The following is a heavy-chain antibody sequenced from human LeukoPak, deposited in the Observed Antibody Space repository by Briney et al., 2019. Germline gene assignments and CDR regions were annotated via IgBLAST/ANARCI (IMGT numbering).Heavy chain of an antibody. Sequence: SVKVSCKASGGTFSSYAISWVRQAPGQGLEWMGGIIPIFGTAIYAQKFQGRVTMTEDTSTDTAYMELSSLRSEDTAVYYCATGISPIGVTTYDSWGQGTLVTVSS. D-gene: IGHD2-21*02. CDR1: GGTFSSYA. J-gene: IGHJ4*02. CDR2: IIPIFGTA. CDR3: ATGISPIGVTTYDS. V-gene: IGHV1-69*06.